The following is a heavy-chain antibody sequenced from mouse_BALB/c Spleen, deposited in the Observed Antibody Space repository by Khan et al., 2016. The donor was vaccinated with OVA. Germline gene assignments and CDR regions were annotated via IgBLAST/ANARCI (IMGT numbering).Heavy chain of an antibody. D-gene: IGHD2-4*01. V-gene: IGHV3-2*02. J-gene: IGHJ3*01. Sequence: EVQLQESGPGLVKPSQSLSLTCTVTGYSITSEYAWNWIRQFPGNKLEWMGYINYSGNTRFNPSLKSRTSITRDTSKNQFFLQLNSVTTGDTATYYWARRDYYDDDPFAYWGQGTLVTVSA. CDR1: GYSITSEYA. CDR3: ARRDYYDDDPFAY. CDR2: INYSGNT.